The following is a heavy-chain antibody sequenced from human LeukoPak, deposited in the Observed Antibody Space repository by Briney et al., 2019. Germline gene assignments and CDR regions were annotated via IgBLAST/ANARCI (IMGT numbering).Heavy chain of an antibody. V-gene: IGHV3-48*04. D-gene: IGHD3-10*01. CDR1: GFTYSSYS. J-gene: IGHJ6*02. Sequence: GGSLRLSCAASGFTYSSYSMNWVRQGPGKGLEWVSYISSSSSTIYYADSVKGRFTISRDNAKNSLYLQMNSLRAEDTAVYYCARGTMVREVIIYYYGMDVWGQGTTVTVSS. CDR3: ARGTMVREVIIYYYGMDV. CDR2: ISSSSSTI.